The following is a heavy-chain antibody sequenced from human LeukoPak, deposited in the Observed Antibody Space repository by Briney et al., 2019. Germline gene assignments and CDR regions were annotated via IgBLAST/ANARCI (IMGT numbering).Heavy chain of an antibody. J-gene: IGHJ4*02. CDR3: VRDRSYGAFDY. V-gene: IGHV3-20*01. D-gene: IGHD5-18*01. Sequence: GGSLRLSCAASGFTFNDHGMNWVRQAPGTGLEWVSGITSNGGATGYADSVRGRFTISRDNAKNSLYLQMNSLRAEDTAFYHCVRDRSYGAFDYWGQGTLVTVSS. CDR2: ITSNGGAT. CDR1: GFTFNDHG.